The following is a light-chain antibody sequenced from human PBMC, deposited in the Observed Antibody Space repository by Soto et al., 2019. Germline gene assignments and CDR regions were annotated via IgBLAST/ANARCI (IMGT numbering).Light chain of an antibody. V-gene: IGLV2-8*01. CDR3: SSYGGSNNLL. CDR1: SSDIGGYYY. CDR2: EVT. Sequence: QSALTQPPSASGSPGQSVTISCTGTSSDIGGYYYVSWYQQHPGKAPKLILYEVTKRHSGVPDRFSGSKSGNTASLTVSGLQAEDEAEYYCSSYGGSNNLLFGGGTKLTVL. J-gene: IGLJ2*01.